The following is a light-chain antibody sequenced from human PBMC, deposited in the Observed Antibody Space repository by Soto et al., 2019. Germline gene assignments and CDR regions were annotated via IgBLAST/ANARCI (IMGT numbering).Light chain of an antibody. Sequence: QSALTQPASVSGSPGQSITISCTGTSNDVGGFNYVSWYQQLPGKAPKLVIYDVTHRTSGVSDRFSGSRSGNTASLTISGIQAEDETDYYCTSFTSGSTPYVLGTGNKLTVL. CDR1: SNDVGGFNY. J-gene: IGLJ1*01. V-gene: IGLV2-14*03. CDR3: TSFTSGSTPYV. CDR2: DVT.